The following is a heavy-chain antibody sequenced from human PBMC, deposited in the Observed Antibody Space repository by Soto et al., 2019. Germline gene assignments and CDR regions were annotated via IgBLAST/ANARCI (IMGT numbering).Heavy chain of an antibody. D-gene: IGHD4-17*01. Sequence: QVQLQESGPGLVKPSQTLSLTCTVSGGSISSGGYYWSWLRQHPGKGLEGIGYIYYSGSNYYNPSLKSRVTISVDTSKHQFSLKLSSVTAADPAVYYWASNDYGVSRFYYYGMDVWGQGTTVTVSS. J-gene: IGHJ6*02. CDR2: IYYSGSN. CDR1: GGSISSGGYY. V-gene: IGHV4-31*03. CDR3: ASNDYGVSRFYYYGMDV.